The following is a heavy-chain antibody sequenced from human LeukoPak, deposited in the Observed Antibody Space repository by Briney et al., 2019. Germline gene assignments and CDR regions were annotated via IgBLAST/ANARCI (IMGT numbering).Heavy chain of an antibody. CDR3: AKGNTMIVVVSDY. J-gene: IGHJ4*02. D-gene: IGHD3-22*01. Sequence: PGGSLRLSCAASGFTFSSYAMSWVRHAPGKGLEWVSAISGSGGSTYYADSVKGRFTISRDNSKNTLYLQMNSLRAEDTAVYYCAKGNTMIVVVSDYWGQGTLVTVSS. V-gene: IGHV3-23*01. CDR2: ISGSGGST. CDR1: GFTFSSYA.